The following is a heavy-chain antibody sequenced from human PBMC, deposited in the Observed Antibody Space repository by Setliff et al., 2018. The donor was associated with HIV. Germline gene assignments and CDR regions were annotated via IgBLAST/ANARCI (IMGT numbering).Heavy chain of an antibody. D-gene: IGHD4-17*01. CDR2: ISGYNDKT. J-gene: IGHJ1*01. Sequence: ASVKVSCKTSGYSFTTYGITWVRQAPGQGLEWMGWISGYNDKTDYSQRFQGRLSMTTDTSTSTAYMELRSLTSDDTAFYYCAREGPTVTTRYFHYWGQGTLVTVS. CDR1: GYSFTTYG. CDR3: AREGPTVTTRYFHY. V-gene: IGHV1-18*01.